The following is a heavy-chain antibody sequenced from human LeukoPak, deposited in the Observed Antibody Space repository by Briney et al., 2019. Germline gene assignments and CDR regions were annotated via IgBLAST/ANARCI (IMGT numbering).Heavy chain of an antibody. V-gene: IGHV5-51*01. CDR2: IYPGDSDT. CDR3: ARTSGGIVVYFAY. CDR1: GYSFTSYL. J-gene: IGHJ4*02. Sequence: GEALKISWKGSGYSFTSYLIGLVRQMPGKGLEWVGIIYPGDSDTRYSRSFQGQVTISPDKSISLAALQWSSLKASDTAMYSCARTSGGIVVYFAYWGQGTLVTVSS. D-gene: IGHD2-21*01.